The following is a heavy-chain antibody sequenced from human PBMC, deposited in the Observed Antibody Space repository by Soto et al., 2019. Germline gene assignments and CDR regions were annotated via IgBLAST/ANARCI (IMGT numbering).Heavy chain of an antibody. CDR2: ISPYTGNT. V-gene: IGHV1-18*01. CDR3: VMVDNYVTPTPQVV. Sequence: QVQLVQSGDEVKKPGASVKVSCKASGYIFVNYGIAWVRQAPGQGLEWMGWISPYTGNTHSATKVQLRLTMTTDTSTSTAYTDLGSLTSDDTAVYYCVMVDNYVTPTPQVVWGQGTTVTVSS. CDR1: GYIFVNYG. J-gene: IGHJ6*02. D-gene: IGHD3-16*01.